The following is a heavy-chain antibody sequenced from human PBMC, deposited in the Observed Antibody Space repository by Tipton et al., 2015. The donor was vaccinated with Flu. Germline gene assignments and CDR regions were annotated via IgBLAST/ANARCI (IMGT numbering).Heavy chain of an antibody. V-gene: IGHV4-38-2*01. D-gene: IGHD3-10*02. Sequence: TLSLTCSVSGDSIGSPYFWGWIRQPPGKGLECIGTIYHSGTTYYNPSLKSRLTISVDTSKNQFSLRLSSVTAADTAVYYCARHTGDSVRGVIDYWGQGTLVTVSS. CDR2: IYHSGTT. CDR1: GDSIGSPYF. CDR3: ARHTGDSVRGVIDY. J-gene: IGHJ4*02.